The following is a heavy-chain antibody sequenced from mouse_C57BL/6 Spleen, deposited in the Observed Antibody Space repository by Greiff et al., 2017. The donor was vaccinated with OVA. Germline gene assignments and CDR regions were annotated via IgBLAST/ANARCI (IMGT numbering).Heavy chain of an antibody. CDR3: ARDGSSSWYVGV. V-gene: IGHV1-63*01. D-gene: IGHD1-1*01. Sequence: QVQLQQSGAELVRPGTSVKLSCKASGYTFTNYWIGWAKQRPGHGLEWIGDLYPGGGYTNYNEKFKGKATLTADKSSSTAYMQFSSLTSEDSAIYYCARDGSSSWYVGVWGTGTTVTVSS. CDR2: LYPGGGYT. J-gene: IGHJ1*03. CDR1: GYTFTNYW.